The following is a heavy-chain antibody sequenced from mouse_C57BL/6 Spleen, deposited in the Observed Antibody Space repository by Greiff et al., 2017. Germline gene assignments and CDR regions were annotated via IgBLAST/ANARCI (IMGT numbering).Heavy chain of an antibody. CDR2: IYPSDSET. Sequence: QVQLQQPGAELVRPGSSVKLSCKASGYTFTSYWMDWVKQRPGQGLEWIGNIYPSDSETHYNQKFKDKATLTVDKSSSTAYMQLSSLTSEDSAVYYCARDYGSSYEGMDYWGQGTSVTVSS. CDR3: ARDYGSSYEGMDY. CDR1: GYTFTSYW. V-gene: IGHV1-61*01. D-gene: IGHD1-1*01. J-gene: IGHJ4*01.